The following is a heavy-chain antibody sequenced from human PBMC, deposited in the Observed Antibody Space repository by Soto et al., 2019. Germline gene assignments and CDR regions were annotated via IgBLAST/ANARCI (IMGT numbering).Heavy chain of an antibody. D-gene: IGHD3-9*01. V-gene: IGHV1-46*01. CDR2: INPSGGST. J-gene: IGHJ4*02. Sequence: ASVKFSCKASGYTFTSYYMHWVRQAPGQGLEWMGIINPSGGSTSYAQKFQGRVTMTRDTSTSTVYMELSSLRSEDTAVYYCARDPALDILTGYYTSPKYYFDYWGQGTLVTVSS. CDR3: ARDPALDILTGYYTSPKYYFDY. CDR1: GYTFTSYY.